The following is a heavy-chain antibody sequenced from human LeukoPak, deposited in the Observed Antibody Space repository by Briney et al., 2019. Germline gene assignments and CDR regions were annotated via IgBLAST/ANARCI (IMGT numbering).Heavy chain of an antibody. D-gene: IGHD2-15*01. V-gene: IGHV4-59*08. CDR2: IYYSGST. CDR3: ARHSGYCSGGSCYSAVMK. Sequence: PSETLSLTCTVSGGSISSYYWSWIRQPPGKGLEWIGYIYYSGSTNYNPSLKSRVTISVDTSKNQFSLKLSSVTAADTAVYYCARHSGYCSGGSCYSAVMKWGQGTLVTVSS. J-gene: IGHJ4*02. CDR1: GGSISSYY.